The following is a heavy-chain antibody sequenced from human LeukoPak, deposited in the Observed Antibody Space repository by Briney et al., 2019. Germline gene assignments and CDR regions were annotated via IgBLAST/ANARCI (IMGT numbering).Heavy chain of an antibody. CDR1: GGSISSYY. J-gene: IGHJ4*02. CDR2: IYYSGST. V-gene: IGHV4-59*12. D-gene: IGHD5-18*01. CDR3: ARVQSRGYSYGPFDY. Sequence: SETLSLTCTVSGGSISSYYWSWIRQPPGKGLEWIGSIYYSGSTYYNPSLKSRVTISVHTSNNQFSLRLTSVTAADTAAYYCARVQSRGYSYGPFDYWGQGTLVTVSS.